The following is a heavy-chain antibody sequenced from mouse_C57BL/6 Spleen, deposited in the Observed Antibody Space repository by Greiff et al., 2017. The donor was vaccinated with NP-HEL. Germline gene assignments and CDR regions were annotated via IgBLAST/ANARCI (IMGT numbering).Heavy chain of an antibody. J-gene: IGHJ2*01. D-gene: IGHD2-13*01. CDR1: GYAFSSSW. CDR3: ARSDWHFDY. CDR2: INPSNGGT. Sequence: VQLQQSGPELVQPGASVKISCKASGYAFSSSWMNWVKQRPGQGLEWLGNINPSNGGTNYNEKFKSKATLTVDKSSSTAYMQLSSLTSEDSAVYYCARSDWHFDYWGQGTTLTVSS. V-gene: IGHV1-53*01.